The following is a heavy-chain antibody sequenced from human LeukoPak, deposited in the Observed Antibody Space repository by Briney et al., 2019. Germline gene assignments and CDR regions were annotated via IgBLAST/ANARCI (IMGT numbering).Heavy chain of an antibody. Sequence: PSETLSLTCTVSGGSITSSNSYWGWIRQPPGMGLEWIGSIYESGTTYYNPSLKSRVTISVDTSKNQFSLKLSSVTAADTAVYYCTRLFDYWGQGSLVSVSS. CDR3: TRLFDY. CDR1: GGSITSSNSY. CDR2: IYESGTT. J-gene: IGHJ4*02. V-gene: IGHV4-39*01.